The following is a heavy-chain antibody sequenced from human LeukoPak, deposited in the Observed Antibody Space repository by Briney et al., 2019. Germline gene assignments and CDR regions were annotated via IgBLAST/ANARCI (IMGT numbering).Heavy chain of an antibody. Sequence: ASVKVSCKTSGYTFTRNAVHWVRQAPGQRLEWMGYIYTHNGDTKYSQKFRGRVTLTRDTSASTVYVELSSLTSEDTAVYYCGRGGSSGVDYWGQGTLVTVSS. J-gene: IGHJ4*02. D-gene: IGHD2-15*01. CDR2: IYTHNGDT. V-gene: IGHV1-3*04. CDR3: GRGGSSGVDY. CDR1: GYTFTRNA.